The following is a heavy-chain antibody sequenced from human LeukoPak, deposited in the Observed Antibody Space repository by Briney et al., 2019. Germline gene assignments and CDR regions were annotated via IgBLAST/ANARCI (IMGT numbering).Heavy chain of an antibody. J-gene: IGHJ1*01. CDR3: AREAYDSSGHRYFQH. CDR2: ISFSGST. V-gene: IGHV4-31*03. CDR1: GGSMSGGGYF. Sequence: SETLSLTCTVSGGSMSGGGYFWSWIRHHPGKGLEWIGYISFSGSTYYSPSLESRVTISADTSKKEFSLRLSSVTAADTAVYFCAREAYDSSGHRYFQHWGQGALVTVSS. D-gene: IGHD3-22*01.